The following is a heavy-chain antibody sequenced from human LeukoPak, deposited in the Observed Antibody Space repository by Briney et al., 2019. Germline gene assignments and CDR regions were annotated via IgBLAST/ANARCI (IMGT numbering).Heavy chain of an antibody. J-gene: IGHJ4*02. CDR2: IKKDGSEK. D-gene: IGHD5-18*01. V-gene: IGHV3-7*01. CDR3: ARDLSGITGYTYGRGIDY. CDR1: GFTFSSYW. Sequence: GGSLRLSCAASGFTFSSYWMSWVRQAPGKGLEWVANIKKDGSEKYYVDAVKGRFTISRDNAKTSLYLQMNSLRAEDTAVYYCARDLSGITGYTYGRGIDYWGQGTLVTVSS.